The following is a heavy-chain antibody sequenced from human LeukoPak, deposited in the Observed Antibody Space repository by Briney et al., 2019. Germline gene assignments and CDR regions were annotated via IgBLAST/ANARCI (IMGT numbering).Heavy chain of an antibody. J-gene: IGHJ4*02. CDR1: GFTFSNYA. V-gene: IGHV3-30*04. CDR2: VSFHGTDK. D-gene: IGHD4-11*01. Sequence: GGSLRLSCAASGFTFSNYAMHWVRQAPGKGLDWVAVVSFHGTDKFYADSVKGRFTISRDNSKNTLYLQMNSLRDEDTAVYYCARSWASNYGDYWGQGTLVTVSS. CDR3: ARSWASNYGDY.